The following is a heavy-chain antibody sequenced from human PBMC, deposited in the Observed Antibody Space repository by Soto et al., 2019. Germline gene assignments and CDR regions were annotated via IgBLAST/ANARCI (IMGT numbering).Heavy chain of an antibody. CDR3: ARALMDTAMVGFDY. V-gene: IGHV3-30*04. CDR1: GFTFSSYA. CDR2: ISYDGSNK. Sequence: GGSLRLSCAASGFTFSSYAMHWVRQAPGKGLEWVAVISYDGSNKYYADSVKGRFTISRDNSKNTLYLQMNSLRAEDTAVYYCARALMDTAMVGFDYWGQGTLVTVSS. J-gene: IGHJ4*02. D-gene: IGHD5-18*01.